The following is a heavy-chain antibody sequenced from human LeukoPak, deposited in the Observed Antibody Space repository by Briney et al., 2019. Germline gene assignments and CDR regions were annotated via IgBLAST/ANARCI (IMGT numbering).Heavy chain of an antibody. V-gene: IGHV4-39*07. CDR1: GGSISSGGYY. Sequence: PSETLSLTCTASGGSISSGGYYWSWIRQPPGKGLEWIGEINHSGSTNYNPSLKSRVTISVDTSKNQFSLKLSSVTAADTAVYYCARGVNSGYVSLVRTFDYWGQGTLVTVSS. CDR2: INHSGST. D-gene: IGHD5-12*01. CDR3: ARGVNSGYVSLVRTFDY. J-gene: IGHJ4*02.